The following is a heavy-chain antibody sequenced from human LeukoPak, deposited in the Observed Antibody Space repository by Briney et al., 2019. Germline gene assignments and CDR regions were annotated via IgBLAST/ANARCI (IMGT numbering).Heavy chain of an antibody. CDR1: GFTLSSYA. CDR2: ISGSGGST. CDR3: AKDQDSSGYYLDV. V-gene: IGHV3-23*01. D-gene: IGHD3-22*01. J-gene: IGHJ6*04. Sequence: GGSLRLSRAASGFTLSSYAMSWVRQAPGKGLEWVSTISGSGGSTYYPDSVKGRFTISRDNSKNTLYLQMNSLRAEDTAVYYCAKDQDSSGYYLDVWGKGTTVTVSS.